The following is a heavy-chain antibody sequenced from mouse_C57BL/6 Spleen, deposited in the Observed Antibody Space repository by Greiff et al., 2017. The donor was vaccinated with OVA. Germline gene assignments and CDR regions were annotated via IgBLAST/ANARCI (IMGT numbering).Heavy chain of an antibody. V-gene: IGHV5-6*01. Sequence: EVQLVESGGDLVKPGGSLKLSCAASGFTFSSYGMSWVRQTPDKRLEWVATISSGGSYTYYPDSVKGRFTISRDNAKNTLYLQMSSLKSEDTAMYYCARLDYGSSYDWYFDVWGTGTTVTVSS. CDR2: ISSGGSYT. J-gene: IGHJ1*03. CDR3: ARLDYGSSYDWYFDV. CDR1: GFTFSSYG. D-gene: IGHD1-1*01.